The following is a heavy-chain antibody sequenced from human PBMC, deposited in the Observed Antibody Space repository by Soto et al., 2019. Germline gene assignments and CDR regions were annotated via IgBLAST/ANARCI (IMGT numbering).Heavy chain of an antibody. CDR2: VKQDGSEK. Sequence: GGSLRLSCAASGFTFSSHWMSWVRQAPGKGLEWVASVKQDGSEKYYVDSVKGRFTISVDTSKTQFSLDLGSVTTTDTAVYYCARGGPSGYYYHFDYWGQGTQVTVSS. J-gene: IGHJ4*02. CDR3: ARGGPSGYYYHFDY. D-gene: IGHD3-22*01. V-gene: IGHV3-7*04. CDR1: GFTFSSHW.